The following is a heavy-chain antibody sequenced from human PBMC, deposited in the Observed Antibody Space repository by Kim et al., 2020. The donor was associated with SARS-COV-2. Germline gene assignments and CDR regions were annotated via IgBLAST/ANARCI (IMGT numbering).Heavy chain of an antibody. Sequence: GGSLRLSCAASGFTFSSYGMHWVRQAPGKGLEWVAVISYDGSNKYYADSVKGRFTISRDNSKNTLYLQMNSLRAEDTAVYYCAKDAVAVDYWGQGTLVTVSS. D-gene: IGHD6-19*01. J-gene: IGHJ4*02. CDR3: AKDAVAVDY. V-gene: IGHV3-30*18. CDR1: GFTFSSYG. CDR2: ISYDGSNK.